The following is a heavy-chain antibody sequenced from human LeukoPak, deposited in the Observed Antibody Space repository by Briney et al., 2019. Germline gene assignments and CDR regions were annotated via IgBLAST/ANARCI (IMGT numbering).Heavy chain of an antibody. CDR3: SKDAGSGTYGTFDY. J-gene: IGHJ4*02. D-gene: IGHD3-10*01. Sequence: EPGASLRLSCAASALSISRHYLTCARQAPGKGLEWVSTISGSGNLTYFADSVKGPFTISRDNSKNTLYLQMNSMRAEDTALYYCSKDAGSGTYGTFDYWGQGTLVIVSS. V-gene: IGHV3-23*01. CDR2: ISGSGNLT. CDR1: ALSISRHY.